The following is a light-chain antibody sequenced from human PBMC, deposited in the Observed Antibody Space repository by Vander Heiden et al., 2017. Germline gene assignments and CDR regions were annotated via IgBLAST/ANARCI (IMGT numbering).Light chain of an antibody. CDR3: QQYNNWPPWT. J-gene: IGKJ1*01. Sequence: IVMTQSPATLSVSPGERATLSCRASQSVSTNLAWYQQKPGQGPRLLIFAASTRAPGVPDRFSGSGSGTEFALTISSLQSEDFAVYFCQQYNNWPPWTFGGGTKVEIK. V-gene: IGKV3-15*01. CDR1: QSVSTN. CDR2: AAS.